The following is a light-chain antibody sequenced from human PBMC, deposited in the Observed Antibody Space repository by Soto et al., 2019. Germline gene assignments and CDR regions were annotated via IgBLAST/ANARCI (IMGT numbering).Light chain of an antibody. CDR1: TSDVGGYNY. V-gene: IGLV2-11*01. Sequence: QSVLTQPRSVSGSPGQSVTISCTGTTSDVGGYNYVSWYQPHPGKAPKLRIYDVSKRPSGVPDRFSGSKSGNTASLTISGLQAEDEADYYCCSYAGRYTYVFGTGTKVTVL. CDR2: DVS. CDR3: CSYAGRYTYV. J-gene: IGLJ1*01.